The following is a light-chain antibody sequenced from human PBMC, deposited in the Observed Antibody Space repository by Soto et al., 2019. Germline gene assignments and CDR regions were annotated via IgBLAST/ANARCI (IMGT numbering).Light chain of an antibody. V-gene: IGKV3-11*01. J-gene: IGKJ2*01. Sequence: EIVLTQSPATLSLSPGERATLSCRASQSVSSTSFTWLQQKPGQAPRLLIYDVSTRATGIPARFTGSGSGTDFTLTISSLEPEDFAVYYCQQRSRWPRTFGQGTRLEMK. CDR1: QSVSSTS. CDR3: QQRSRWPRT. CDR2: DVS.